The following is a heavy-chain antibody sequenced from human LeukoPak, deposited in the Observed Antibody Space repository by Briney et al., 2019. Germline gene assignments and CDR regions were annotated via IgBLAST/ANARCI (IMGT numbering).Heavy chain of an antibody. CDR2: IKDNGSER. CDR1: GFTLSVYW. Sequence: GGSLRLSCVASGFTLSVYWMGWVRQAPGKGLEWLSNIKDNGSERYYVDSVKGRFTISRDNVKNSLYLQFNRLRAEDTAVYYCARADFRVISLDYAYWGQGGLVTASS. V-gene: IGHV3-7*04. CDR3: ARADFRVISLDYAY. J-gene: IGHJ4*02. D-gene: IGHD2-2*01.